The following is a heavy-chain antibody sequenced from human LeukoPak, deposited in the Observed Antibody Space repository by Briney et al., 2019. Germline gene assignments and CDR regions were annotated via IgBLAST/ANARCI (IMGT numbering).Heavy chain of an antibody. V-gene: IGHV3-33*01. D-gene: IGHD2-15*01. CDR1: GYTFSTYC. CDR3: ARYCSGSTCYVGLI. Sequence: GGSLRLSCVSSGYTFSTYCTHWVRQAPGKGLEWVAVIRSDGSSEYYADSVKGRFIISRDNSKNTLYLQMNSLTAEDKAMYYCARYCSGSTCYVGLIWGQGTLVTVSS. CDR2: IRSDGSSE. J-gene: IGHJ4*02.